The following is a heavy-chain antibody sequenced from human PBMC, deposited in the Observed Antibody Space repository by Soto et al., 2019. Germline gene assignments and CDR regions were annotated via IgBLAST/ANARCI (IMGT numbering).Heavy chain of an antibody. D-gene: IGHD5-18*01. V-gene: IGHV3-30-3*01. J-gene: IGHJ4*02. CDR3: ARDRYDTASFDY. CDR2: ISYDGSNK. Sequence: GSLRVSCAAPVFTFRRYALPWVRQAPGKGLEWVAVISYDGSNKYYADSVKGRFTISRDNSKNTLYLQMNSLRAEDTAVYYCARDRYDTASFDYWGQGTLVTVSS. CDR1: VFTFRRYA.